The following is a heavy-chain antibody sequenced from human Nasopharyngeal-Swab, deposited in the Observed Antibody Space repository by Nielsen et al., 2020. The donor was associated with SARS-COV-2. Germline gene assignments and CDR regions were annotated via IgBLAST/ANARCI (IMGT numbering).Heavy chain of an antibody. J-gene: IGHJ5*02. D-gene: IGHD6-13*01. CDR3: ARSRYTSSWYGVRNWFDP. V-gene: IGHV4-34*01. Sequence: SETLSLTCAVYGGSFSGYYWNWIRQPPGKGLEWIGEINHSGSTNYNPSLKSRVTISLDTSKNQFSLKLSSVTAADTAVYYYARSRYTSSWYGVRNWFDPWGQGTLVTVSS. CDR1: GGSFSGYY. CDR2: INHSGST.